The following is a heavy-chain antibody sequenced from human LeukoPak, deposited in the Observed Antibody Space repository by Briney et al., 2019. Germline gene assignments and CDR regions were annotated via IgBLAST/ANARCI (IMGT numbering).Heavy chain of an antibody. J-gene: IGHJ4*02. CDR3: ARELVLGSSCDY. Sequence: GGSLRLSCAASGFTFSSYSMNWVRQAPGKGLEWVSSISSSSSYIYYADSVKGRFTISRDNAKNSLYLQMNSLRAEDTAVYYCARELVLGSSCDYWGQGTLVTVSS. CDR2: ISSSSSYI. D-gene: IGHD6-13*01. V-gene: IGHV3-21*01. CDR1: GFTFSSYS.